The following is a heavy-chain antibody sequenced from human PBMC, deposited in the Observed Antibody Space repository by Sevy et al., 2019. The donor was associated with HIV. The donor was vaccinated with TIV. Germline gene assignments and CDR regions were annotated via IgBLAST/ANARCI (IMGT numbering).Heavy chain of an antibody. CDR1: GFTFSDYW. Sequence: GGSLRLSCAASGFTFSDYWMSWVRQAPEKGLEWVANIKQDGSKKYYVDSIKGRFIVSRDNAKKSLYLEMSSLRAEDXXXXXXXXLXXXXDPYYFDLWGQGTLVTVSS. V-gene: IGHV3-7*01. CDR3: XXLXXXXDPYYFDL. CDR2: IKQDGSKK. J-gene: IGHJ4*02.